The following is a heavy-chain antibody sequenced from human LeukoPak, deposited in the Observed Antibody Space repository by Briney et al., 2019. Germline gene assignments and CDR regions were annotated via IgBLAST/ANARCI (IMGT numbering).Heavy chain of an antibody. CDR1: GFTFSTYT. CDR2: ISYDGSLK. V-gene: IGHV3-30*04. CDR3: ARGDYYGSGSYWYYFDY. Sequence: GGSLRLSCAASGFTFSTYTMQWVRQAPGKGLEWVAVISYDGSLKYYAYSVRGRFTISRDNSKNTVFLQMNSLRAEDTAVYYCARGDYYGSGSYWYYFDYWGQGTLVTVSS. D-gene: IGHD3-10*01. J-gene: IGHJ4*02.